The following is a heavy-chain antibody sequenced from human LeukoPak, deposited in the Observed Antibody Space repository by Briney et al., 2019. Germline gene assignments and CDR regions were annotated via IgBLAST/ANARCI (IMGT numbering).Heavy chain of an antibody. D-gene: IGHD2-15*01. CDR1: GFTFGSYG. J-gene: IGHJ6*03. V-gene: IGHV3-23*01. CDR3: AKAGSYYYYYYMDV. CDR2: ISGSGGST. Sequence: GGSLRLSCAASGFTFGSYGMSWVRQAPGKGLEWVSAISGSGGSTYYADSEKGRFTISRDNSKNTLYLQMNSLRAEDTAVYYCAKAGSYYYYYYMDVWGKGTTVTISS.